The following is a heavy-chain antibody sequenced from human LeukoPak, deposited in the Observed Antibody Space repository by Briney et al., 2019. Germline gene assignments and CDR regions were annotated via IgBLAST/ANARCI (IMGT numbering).Heavy chain of an antibody. CDR1: GDSISSGDYY. V-gene: IGHV4-30-4*01. CDR2: IYYSGST. CDR3: SRGLRGRSGYYFDS. Sequence: SETLSLTCTVSGDSISSGDYYWSWIRQPPGKGLEWIGYIYYSGSTYYNPSLKSRVTISLDTSKTQFSLRLSSVTAADTAVYYCSRGLRGRSGYYFDSWGQGTLVTVSS. J-gene: IGHJ4*02.